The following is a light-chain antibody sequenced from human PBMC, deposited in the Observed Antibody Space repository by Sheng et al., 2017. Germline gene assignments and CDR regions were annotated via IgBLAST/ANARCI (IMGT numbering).Light chain of an antibody. CDR2: DVS. Sequence: QSALTQPASVSGSPGQSITISCTGTYSDIGNFNYVSWYQQHPGKGPKLIIYDVSHRPSGVSHRFSGSKSGDTASLTISGLQAEDEADYYCSSYAGNTPYVFGTGTKVTVL. J-gene: IGLJ1*01. CDR1: YSDIGNFNY. CDR3: SSYAGNTPYV. V-gene: IGLV2-23*02.